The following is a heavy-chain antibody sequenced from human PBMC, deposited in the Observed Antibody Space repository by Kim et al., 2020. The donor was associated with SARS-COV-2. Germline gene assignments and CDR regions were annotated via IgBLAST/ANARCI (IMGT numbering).Heavy chain of an antibody. V-gene: IGHV4-39*01. J-gene: IGHJ3*02. CDR2: IYYSGST. Sequence: SETLSLTCTVSGGSISSSSYYWGWIRQPPGKGLEWIGSIYYSGSTYYNPSLKSRVTISVDTSKNQFSLKLSSVTAADTAVYYCARPAYAIYSGDAFDIWGQGTMVTVSS. D-gene: IGHD2-8*01. CDR3: ARPAYAIYSGDAFDI. CDR1: GGSISSSSYY.